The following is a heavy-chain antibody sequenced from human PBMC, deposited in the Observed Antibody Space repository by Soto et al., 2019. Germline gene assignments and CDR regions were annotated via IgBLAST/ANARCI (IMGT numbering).Heavy chain of an antibody. D-gene: IGHD3-16*01. CDR2: IIPILGIA. CDR3: AMVDNYVTPTPQDV. J-gene: IGHJ6*02. V-gene: IGHV1-69*02. CDR1: GGTFSSYT. Sequence: SVKVSCKASGGTFSSYTISWVRQAPGQGLEWMGRIIPILGIANYAQKVQGRLTMTTDTSTSTAYMDLGSLTSDDTAVYYCAMVDNYVTPTPQDVWGQGTTVTVS.